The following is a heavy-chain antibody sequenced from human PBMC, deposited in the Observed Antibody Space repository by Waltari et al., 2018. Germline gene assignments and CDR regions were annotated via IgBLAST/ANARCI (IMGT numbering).Heavy chain of an antibody. CDR3: ATRAMVRGVTEFDY. CDR2: FDPEDGET. J-gene: IGHJ4*02. V-gene: IGHV1-24*01. CDR1: GYTLTELP. D-gene: IGHD3-10*01. Sequence: QVQLVQSGAEVKQPGASVKVSCQVSGYTLTELPMPWVRQAPGKGLEGMGGFDPEDGETIYAQKFQGRVTMTEDTSTDTAYMELSSLRSEDTAVYYCATRAMVRGVTEFDYWGQGTLVTVSS.